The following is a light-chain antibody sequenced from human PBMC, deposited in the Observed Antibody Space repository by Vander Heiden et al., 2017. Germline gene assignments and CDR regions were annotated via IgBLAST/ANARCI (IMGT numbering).Light chain of an antibody. V-gene: IGLV3-1*01. Sequence: SYELTQPPSVSVTQGQTATITCSGDKLENKYVCWYQQKPGQSPVLVIYQDIKRPSGIPERFSGSNSGNTATLTISGTQAIDEADYYCQAWASRTSVVFGGGTKLTVL. CDR1: KLENKY. CDR2: QDI. J-gene: IGLJ2*01. CDR3: QAWASRTSVV.